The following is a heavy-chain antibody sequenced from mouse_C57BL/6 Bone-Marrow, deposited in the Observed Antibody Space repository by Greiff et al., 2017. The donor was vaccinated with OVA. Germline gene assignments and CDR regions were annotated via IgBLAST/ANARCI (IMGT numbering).Heavy chain of an antibody. CDR3: ASRPQLRPY. CDR1: GFTFSSYG. Sequence: EVKLVESGGDLVKPGGSLKLSCAASGFTFSSYGMSWVRQTPDKRLEWVATISSGGSYTYYPDSVKGRFTISRDNAKNTLYLQMSSLKSEDTAMYYCASRPQLRPYWGQGTTLTVSS. D-gene: IGHD3-2*02. CDR2: ISSGGSYT. V-gene: IGHV5-6*02. J-gene: IGHJ2*01.